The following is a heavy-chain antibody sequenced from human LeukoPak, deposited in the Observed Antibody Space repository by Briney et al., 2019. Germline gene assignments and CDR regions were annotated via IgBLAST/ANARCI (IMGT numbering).Heavy chain of an antibody. Sequence: GGSLRLSCAASGFTFSIYAMRWVRQAPGKGLEWLSAISGSGGSTYYADSVKGRFTISRDNSKNTLYLQMNSLRAEDTAVYYCAKGLGATLRSYFDYWGQGTLVTVSS. D-gene: IGHD1-26*01. J-gene: IGHJ4*02. V-gene: IGHV3-23*01. CDR3: AKGLGATLRSYFDY. CDR2: ISGSGGST. CDR1: GFTFSIYA.